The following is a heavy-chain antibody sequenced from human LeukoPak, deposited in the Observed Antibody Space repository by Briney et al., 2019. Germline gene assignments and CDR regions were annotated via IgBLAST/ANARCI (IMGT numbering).Heavy chain of an antibody. J-gene: IGHJ5*02. Sequence: GESLKISCKGSGYSFTSYWIGWVRQMPGKGLEWMGIIYPGDSDTRYSPSFQGQVTISADKSISTAYLQWSSLKASDTAMYYCARRLGLGRFGELESVWFDPWGQGTLVTVSS. CDR2: IYPGDSDT. CDR1: GYSFTSYW. D-gene: IGHD3-10*01. V-gene: IGHV5-51*01. CDR3: ARRLGLGRFGELESVWFDP.